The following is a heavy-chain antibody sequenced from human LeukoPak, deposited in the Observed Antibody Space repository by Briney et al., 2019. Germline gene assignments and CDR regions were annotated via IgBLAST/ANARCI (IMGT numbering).Heavy chain of an antibody. J-gene: IGHJ4*02. Sequence: PSETLSLTCTVSGGSISSSSYYWGWIRQPPGKGLEWIGSIYYSGSTYYNPSLKSRVTISVDTSKNQFSLKLSSVTAADTAVYYCARHLRFLEWLLHDYWGQGTLVTVSS. CDR3: ARHLRFLEWLLHDY. CDR2: IYYSGST. CDR1: GGSISSSSYY. V-gene: IGHV4-39*01. D-gene: IGHD3-3*01.